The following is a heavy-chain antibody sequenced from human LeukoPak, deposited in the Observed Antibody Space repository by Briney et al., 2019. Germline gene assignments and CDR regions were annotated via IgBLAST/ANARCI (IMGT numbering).Heavy chain of an antibody. CDR1: GFTFNNYG. Sequence: PGGSLRLSCAASGFTFNNYGMHWVRQVPGKGLEWVAVIWYDGSNKYYADSVKGRFTISRDNSRSTLYLQMNSLRAEDTAVYYCARKPLSYSDYGVDYWGQGTLVTVSS. D-gene: IGHD4-17*01. CDR3: ARKPLSYSDYGVDY. J-gene: IGHJ4*02. V-gene: IGHV3-33*01. CDR2: IWYDGSNK.